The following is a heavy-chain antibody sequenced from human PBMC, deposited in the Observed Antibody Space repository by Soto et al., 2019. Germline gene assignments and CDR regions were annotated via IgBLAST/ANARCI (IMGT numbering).Heavy chain of an antibody. D-gene: IGHD3-9*01. V-gene: IGHV4-30-4*01. J-gene: IGHJ4*02. CDR1: GGSISSGDYY. CDR2: IYYSGST. CDR3: ARRCILTGYYQYYFDY. Sequence: SETLSLTCTVSGGSISSGDYYWSWIRQPPGKGLEWIGYIYYSGSTYYNPSLKSRVTISVDTSKNQFSLKLSSVTAADTAVYYCARRCILTGYYQYYFDYWGQGTLVTVSS.